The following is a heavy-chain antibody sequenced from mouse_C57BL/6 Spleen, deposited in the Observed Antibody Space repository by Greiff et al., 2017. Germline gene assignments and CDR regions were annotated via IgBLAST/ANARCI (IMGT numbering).Heavy chain of an antibody. V-gene: IGHV1-54*01. CDR1: GYAFTNYL. CDR3: ARSGSGYPHYAMDY. J-gene: IGHJ4*01. Sequence: QVQLQQSGAELVRPGTSVKVSCKASGYAFTNYLIEWVKQRPGQGLEWIGVINPGSGGTNYNEKFKCKATLTADKSSSTAYMQLSSLTSEDSAVYVCARSGSGYPHYAMDYWGQGTSVTVSS. CDR2: INPGSGGT. D-gene: IGHD1-1*01.